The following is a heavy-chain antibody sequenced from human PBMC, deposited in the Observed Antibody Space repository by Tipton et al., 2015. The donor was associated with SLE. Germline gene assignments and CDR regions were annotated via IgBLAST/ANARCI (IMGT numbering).Heavy chain of an antibody. CDR1: GGSISSHY. Sequence: TLSLTCTVSGGSISSHYWSWIRQPPGKGLEWIGYIYYSGSTNYNPSLKSRVTISVDTSKNQFSLKLSSVTAADTAVYYCARLRSPFDAFDIWGQGTMVTVSS. V-gene: IGHV4-59*08. D-gene: IGHD3-16*01. CDR2: IYYSGST. CDR3: ARLRSPFDAFDI. J-gene: IGHJ3*02.